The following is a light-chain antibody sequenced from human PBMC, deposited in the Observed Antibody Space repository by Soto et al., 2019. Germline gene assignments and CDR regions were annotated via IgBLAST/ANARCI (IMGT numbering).Light chain of an antibody. CDR2: EVT. CDR3: STYAGSNNHV. V-gene: IGLV2-8*01. J-gene: IGLJ1*01. CDR1: SSDVGGYNY. Sequence: QSVLTQPPSASGSPGQSVTISCTGTSSDVGGYNYVSWYQQHPGKAPKLMIYEVTRRPSGVPDRFSGSKSGNTASLTVSGIQAEDQAYYYCSTYAGSNNHVCGTGTTVTVL.